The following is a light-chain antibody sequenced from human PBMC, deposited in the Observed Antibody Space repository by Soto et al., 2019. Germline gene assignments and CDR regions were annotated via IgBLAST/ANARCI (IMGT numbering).Light chain of an antibody. V-gene: IGKV1-39*01. CDR1: PNIAGY. Sequence: DIQMTQSPSSLSASVGDRVTITCRASPNIAGYLNWYQQKPGKAPKLLIYAASSLQSGVPSRFSGRGSGTDCPLTISSLQPEDLETYYCLQSYSTPRVTFGPGTKVDIK. J-gene: IGKJ3*01. CDR2: AAS. CDR3: LQSYSTPRVT.